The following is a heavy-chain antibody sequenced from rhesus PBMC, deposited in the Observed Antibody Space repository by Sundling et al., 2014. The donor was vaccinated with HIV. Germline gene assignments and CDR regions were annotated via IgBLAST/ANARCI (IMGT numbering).Heavy chain of an antibody. Sequence: QVQLQESGPGLVKPSETLSLTCTVSGASISVYWWGWIRQPPGKGLEWIGNIDGNTGSTKYNPSLKSRVTISTDTSKNQFSLKLSSVTAADTAVYYCARSGDRNGWPLDYWGQGVLVTVSS. CDR3: ARSGDRNGWPLDY. D-gene: IGHD6-31*01. CDR1: GASISVYW. V-gene: IGHV4-80*01. J-gene: IGHJ4*01. CDR2: IDGNTGST.